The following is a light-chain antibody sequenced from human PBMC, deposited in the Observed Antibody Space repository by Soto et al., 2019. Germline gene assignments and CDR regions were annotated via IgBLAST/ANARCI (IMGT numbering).Light chain of an antibody. V-gene: IGLV1-40*01. CDR2: GDN. CDR3: QSYDSSLTTVV. Sequence: QSVLTQPPSVSGAPGQRVAISCTGSSSNIGAEYDVHWYQQLPGTAPKRLIYGDNNRPSGVPDQFSGSKSGTSASLAITGLQPEDEADYYCQSYDSSLTTVVFGTGTKVTVL. J-gene: IGLJ1*01. CDR1: SSNIGAEYD.